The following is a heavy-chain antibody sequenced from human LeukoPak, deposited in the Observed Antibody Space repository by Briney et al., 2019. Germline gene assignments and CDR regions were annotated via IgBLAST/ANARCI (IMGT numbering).Heavy chain of an antibody. CDR1: GGTFSSYA. D-gene: IGHD3-22*01. Sequence: GASVKVSCKASGGTFSSYAISWVRQAPGQGLEWMGRITPILGIANYAQKFQGRVTITADKSTSTAYMELSSLRSEDTAVYYCARVAYYYDSSGFTFDYWGQGTLVTVSS. CDR3: ARVAYYYDSSGFTFDY. CDR2: ITPILGIA. V-gene: IGHV1-69*04. J-gene: IGHJ4*02.